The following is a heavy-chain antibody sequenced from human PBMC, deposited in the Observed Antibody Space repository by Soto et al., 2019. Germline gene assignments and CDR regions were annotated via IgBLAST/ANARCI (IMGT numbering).Heavy chain of an antibody. V-gene: IGHV4-39*02. CDR1: GASISGRSSYS. Sequence: QVQLEESGPGLVKPPETLTLTCTVSGASISGRSSYSWGWIRQPPGKGLEWIGTIYYSGATYYSPSLQGRVSISVDTSKNHFSLMTNSLTAADTAVYFCARLSAVRGVIHYWGQGTLVAVSS. CDR3: ARLSAVRGVIHY. CDR2: IYYSGAT. D-gene: IGHD3-10*01. J-gene: IGHJ4*02.